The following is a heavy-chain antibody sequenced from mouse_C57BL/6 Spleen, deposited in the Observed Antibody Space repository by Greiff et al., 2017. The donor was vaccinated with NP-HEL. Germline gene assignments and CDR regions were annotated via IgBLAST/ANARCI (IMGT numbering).Heavy chain of an antibody. CDR2: INPSNGGT. V-gene: IGHV1-53*01. CDR3: ARLENSNFYFDY. CDR1: GYTFTSYW. D-gene: IGHD2-5*01. Sequence: VQLQQSGTELVKPGASVKLSCKASGYTFTSYWMHWVKQRPGQGLEWIGNINPSNGGTNYNEKFKSKATLTVDKSSSTAYMQLSSLTSEDPAVYYCARLENSNFYFDYWGQGTTLTVSS. J-gene: IGHJ2*01.